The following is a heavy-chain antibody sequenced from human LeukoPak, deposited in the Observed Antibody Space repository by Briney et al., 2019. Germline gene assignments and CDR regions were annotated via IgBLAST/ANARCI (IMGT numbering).Heavy chain of an antibody. Sequence: GGSLRLSCAASGFTFSSYAMSWVRQAPGKGLEWVSAISGSGGSTYYADSVKGRFTISRDNSKNTLYLQMNSLRAEDTAVYYCAKDLSNYYYYYYMDVWGKGTTVTVSS. J-gene: IGHJ6*03. CDR1: GFTFSSYA. CDR3: AKDLSNYYYYYYMDV. V-gene: IGHV3-23*01. CDR2: ISGSGGST. D-gene: IGHD4-11*01.